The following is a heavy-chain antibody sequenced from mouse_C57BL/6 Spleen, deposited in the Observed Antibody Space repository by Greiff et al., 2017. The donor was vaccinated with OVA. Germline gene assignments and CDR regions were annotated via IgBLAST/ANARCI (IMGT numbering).Heavy chain of an antibody. V-gene: IGHV1-63*01. CDR1: GYTFTNYW. J-gene: IGHJ2*01. Sequence: QVQLQQSGAELVRPGTSVKMSCKASGYTFTNYWIGWAKQRPGHGLEWIGDIYPGGGYPNYNEKFKGKATLTADKSSSTAYMQFSSLTSEDSAIYYCASGGNCVYFDYWGQGTTLTVSS. CDR2: IYPGGGYP. CDR3: ASGGNCVYFDY. D-gene: IGHD1-1*02.